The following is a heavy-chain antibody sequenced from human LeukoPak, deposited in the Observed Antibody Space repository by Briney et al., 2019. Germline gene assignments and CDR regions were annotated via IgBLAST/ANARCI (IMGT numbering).Heavy chain of an antibody. J-gene: IGHJ5*02. CDR1: GDNLSNFA. V-gene: IGHV1-69*13. CDR2: VIPISGGA. Sequence: SVKVSCQVSGDNLSNFAVSWVRQAPGQGLEWMGGVIPISGGATYAQTFRDRVTFTADESTNIAYMELRSLSSDDTAVYFCARDREITTRPGGWFDPWGQGTLVTVSS. D-gene: IGHD6-6*01. CDR3: ARDREITTRPGGWFDP.